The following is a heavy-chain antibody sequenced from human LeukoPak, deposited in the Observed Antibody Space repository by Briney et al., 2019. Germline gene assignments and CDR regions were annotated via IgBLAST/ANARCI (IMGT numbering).Heavy chain of an antibody. D-gene: IGHD5-18*01. Sequence: GRSLRLSCAASGFTFRIYGMHWVRQAPGNGLEWVALISYDGSNKYYTDSVKGRFTISRDNSKNTLYLQMDSLRAEDTAVYYCAKDRGYSYGYFDYWGQGTLVTVSS. CDR2: ISYDGSNK. CDR1: GFTFRIYG. V-gene: IGHV3-30*18. J-gene: IGHJ4*02. CDR3: AKDRGYSYGYFDY.